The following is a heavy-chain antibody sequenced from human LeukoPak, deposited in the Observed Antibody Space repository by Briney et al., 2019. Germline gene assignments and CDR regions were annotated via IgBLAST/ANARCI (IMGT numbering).Heavy chain of an antibody. CDR3: ATWIDSSGYYYAPYFDY. CDR2: FDPEDGET. D-gene: IGHD3-22*01. CDR1: GYTLTELS. V-gene: IGHV1-24*01. Sequence: ASVKVSCKVSGYTLTELSMHWVRQAPGKGLEWMGGFDPEDGETIYAQKFQGRVTMTEDTSTDTAYMELSSLRPEDTAVYYCATWIDSSGYYYAPYFDYWGQGTLVTVSS. J-gene: IGHJ4*02.